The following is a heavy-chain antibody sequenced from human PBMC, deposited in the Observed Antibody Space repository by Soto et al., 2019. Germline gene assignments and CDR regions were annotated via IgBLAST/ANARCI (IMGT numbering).Heavy chain of an antibody. J-gene: IGHJ4*02. D-gene: IGHD3-3*01. Sequence: TGGSLRLSCAASGFTFSSYGMHWVRQAPGKGLEWVAVISYDGSNKYYADSVKGRFTISRDNSKNTLYLQMNSLRAEDTAVYYCAKDPDVLRFLECPDYWGQGTLVTVSS. CDR3: AKDPDVLRFLECPDY. CDR1: GFTFSSYG. V-gene: IGHV3-30*18. CDR2: ISYDGSNK.